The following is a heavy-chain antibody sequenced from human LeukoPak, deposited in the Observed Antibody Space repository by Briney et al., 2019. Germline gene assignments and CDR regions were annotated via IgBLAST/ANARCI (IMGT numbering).Heavy chain of an antibody. CDR1: GFTFVDYG. Sequence: GGSLRLSCATSGFTFVDYGLSWVRRAPGKGLEWLCAINYNGAITDYADSVKGRSTISRDNAKNSLYLRMDSLRAEDTALYYCARDRLGPSFSVSHFDLWGQGTLVTVSS. D-gene: IGHD3-3*02. V-gene: IGHV3-20*04. CDR3: ARDRLGPSFSVSHFDL. J-gene: IGHJ4*02. CDR2: INYNGAIT.